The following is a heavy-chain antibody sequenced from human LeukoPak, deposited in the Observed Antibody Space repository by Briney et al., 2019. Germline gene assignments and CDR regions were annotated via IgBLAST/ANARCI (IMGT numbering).Heavy chain of an antibody. V-gene: IGHV1-2*02. CDR2: INPNSGGT. CDR3: ARPRQLLVAPKGNDAFDI. Sequence: ASVKVSCKASGYTFTVYYMHWVRQAPGQGLEWMGWINPNSGGTNYAQKFQGRVTMTRDTSISTAYMELSRLRSDDTAVYYCARPRQLLVAPKGNDAFDIWGQGTMVTVSS. J-gene: IGHJ3*02. D-gene: IGHD5-18*01. CDR1: GYTFTVYY.